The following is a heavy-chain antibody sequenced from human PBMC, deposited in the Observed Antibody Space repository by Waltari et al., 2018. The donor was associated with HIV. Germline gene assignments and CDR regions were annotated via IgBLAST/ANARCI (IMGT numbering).Heavy chain of an antibody. CDR2: ISAHSGNT. V-gene: IGHV1-18*01. D-gene: IGHD1-20*01. CDR3: ARAGDNWNAEHDY. Sequence: QVQLVQSGVEVKKPGASVKVSCKASGYNFGNYGISWVRQAPGQGLEWMGWISAHSGNTKYGQEYQGRVTMTTDTSTSTAYMELRSLTSDDTAIYYCARAGDNWNAEHDYWGQGTLVTVSS. J-gene: IGHJ4*02. CDR1: GYNFGNYG.